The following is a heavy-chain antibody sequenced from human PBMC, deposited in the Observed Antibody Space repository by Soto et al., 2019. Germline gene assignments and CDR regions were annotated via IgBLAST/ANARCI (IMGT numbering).Heavy chain of an antibody. CDR2: ISYDGSNK. J-gene: IGHJ6*02. CDR1: GFTFSSYA. D-gene: IGHD5-12*01. CDR3: ARDCDGQSGYEEVGVLYYYYGMDV. V-gene: IGHV3-30-3*01. Sequence: GGSLRLSCAASGFTFSSYAMHWVRQAPGKGLEWVAVISYDGSNKYYADSVKGRFTISRDNSKNTLYLQMNSLRAEDTAVYYCARDCDGQSGYEEVGVLYYYYGMDVWGQGTTVTVSS.